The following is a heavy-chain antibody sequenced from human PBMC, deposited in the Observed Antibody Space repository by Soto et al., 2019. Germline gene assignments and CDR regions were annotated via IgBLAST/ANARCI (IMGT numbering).Heavy chain of an antibody. J-gene: IGHJ5*02. CDR1: GFTFSSYA. D-gene: IGHD4-17*01. CDR2: ISTSSSTI. V-gene: IGHV3-48*02. Sequence: PGGSLRLSCAASGFTFSSYALNWVRQAPGKGLELVSYISTSSSTIYYVDSVKGRFTISRDNAKNSVYLQMNSLRDEDTAVYYCARDKYGDYQRDWFDPWGQGTLVTVSS. CDR3: ARDKYGDYQRDWFDP.